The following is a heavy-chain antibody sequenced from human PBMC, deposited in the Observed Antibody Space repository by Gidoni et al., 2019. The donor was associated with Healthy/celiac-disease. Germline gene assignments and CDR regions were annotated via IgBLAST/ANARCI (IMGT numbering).Heavy chain of an antibody. V-gene: IGHV3-21*01. D-gene: IGHD5-18*01. CDR3: ATFYGYEVDY. Sequence: EVQLVESGGGLVKPGGSMRLSCSASGFTFSSYSMNWVRKAPGKGLEWVSSISSSSSYIYYADSVKGRFTISRDNAKNSLYLQMNSLRAEDTAVYYCATFYGYEVDYWGQGTLVTVSS. J-gene: IGHJ4*02. CDR2: ISSSSSYI. CDR1: GFTFSSYS.